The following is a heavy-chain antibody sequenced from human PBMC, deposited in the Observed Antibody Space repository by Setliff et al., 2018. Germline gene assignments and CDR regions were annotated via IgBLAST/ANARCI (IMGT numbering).Heavy chain of an antibody. CDR2: INKRESAK. D-gene: IGHD2-8*01. J-gene: IGHJ4*02. CDR1: GFIFNNFW. V-gene: IGHV3-7*03. CDR3: ARTDGTNLGYFDN. Sequence: AGSLRLTCSASGFIFNNFWMSWVRQAPGKGLEWVANINKRESAKWYVDSVKGRCTISRDNAANSLYLQMTSLRAEETAVYYCARTDGTNLGYFDNWGPGTRFTSPQ.